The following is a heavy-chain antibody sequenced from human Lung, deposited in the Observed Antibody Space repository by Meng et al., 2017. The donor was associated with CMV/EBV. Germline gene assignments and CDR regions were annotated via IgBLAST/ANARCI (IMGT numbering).Heavy chain of an antibody. CDR3: ARDRAALGYYYYAMDV. V-gene: IGHV4-59*01. CDR1: GHPITTYY. D-gene: IGHD2-15*01. Sequence: LXXTVSGHPITTYYWSWIRQPPGKGLEWIGYISYSGSTNYSPSLRSRVSLSVDTSKNQFSLELSAVTAADTAIYYCARDRAALGYYYYAMDVWGQGTXVTVSS. CDR2: ISYSGST. J-gene: IGHJ6*02.